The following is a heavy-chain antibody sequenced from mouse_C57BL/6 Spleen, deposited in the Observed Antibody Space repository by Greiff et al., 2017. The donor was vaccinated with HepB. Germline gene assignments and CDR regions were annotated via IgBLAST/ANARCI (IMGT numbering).Heavy chain of an antibody. CDR3: ARSPTDGYLYYFDY. J-gene: IGHJ2*01. D-gene: IGHD2-3*01. CDR2: INPNNGGT. V-gene: IGHV1-18*01. Sequence: VQLQQSGPELVKPGASVKIPCKASGYTFTDYNMDWVKQSHGKSLEWIGDINPNNGGTIYNQKFKGKATLTVDKSSSTAYMELRSLTSEDTAVYYCARSPTDGYLYYFDYWGQGTTLTVSS. CDR1: GYTFTDYN.